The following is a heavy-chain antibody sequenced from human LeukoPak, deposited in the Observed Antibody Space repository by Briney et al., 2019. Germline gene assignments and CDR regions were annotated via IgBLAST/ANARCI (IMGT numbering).Heavy chain of an antibody. Sequence: GGSLRLSCAASGFTFSSYAMSWVRQAPGEGLEWVSAISGSGGSTYYADSVKGRLTISRDNSKNTLYLQMNSLRAEDTAVYYCAKGGGIAARLGTGDYWGQGTLVTVSS. V-gene: IGHV3-23*01. CDR3: AKGGGIAARLGTGDY. CDR2: ISGSGGST. J-gene: IGHJ4*02. D-gene: IGHD6-6*01. CDR1: GFTFSSYA.